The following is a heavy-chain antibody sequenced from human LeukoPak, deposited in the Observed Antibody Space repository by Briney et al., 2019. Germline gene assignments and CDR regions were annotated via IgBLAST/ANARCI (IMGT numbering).Heavy chain of an antibody. CDR1: GFTLSSHS. V-gene: IGHV3-48*01. J-gene: IGHJ4*02. D-gene: IGHD6-13*01. CDR2: ISSNSGNI. Sequence: GGSLRLSCAAFGFTLSSHSMSWVRQAPVKGLEWVSYISSNSGNIKYADSVKGRFTISRDNAKNSLYLQMNSLRAEDTAVYYCARNIITAPGTFDYWGQGTLVTVSS. CDR3: ARNIITAPGTFDY.